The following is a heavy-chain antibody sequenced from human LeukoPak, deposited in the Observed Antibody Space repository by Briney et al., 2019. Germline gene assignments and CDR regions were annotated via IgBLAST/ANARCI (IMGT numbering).Heavy chain of an antibody. J-gene: IGHJ3*02. CDR2: ISAYNGNT. Sequence: ASVTVSFKASGYTFTSYGISWVRQAPGQGLEWMGWISAYNGNTNYAQKLQGRVTMTTDTSTSTAYMELRSLRSDDTAVYYCARVQQWLVGDAFDIWGQGTMVTVSS. CDR3: ARVQQWLVGDAFDI. D-gene: IGHD6-19*01. V-gene: IGHV1-18*01. CDR1: GYTFTSYG.